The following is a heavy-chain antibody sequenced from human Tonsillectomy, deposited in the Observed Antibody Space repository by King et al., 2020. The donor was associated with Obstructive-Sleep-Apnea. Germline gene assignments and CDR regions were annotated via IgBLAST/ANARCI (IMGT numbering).Heavy chain of an antibody. CDR3: AGDRTYSSGWYEAFDI. Sequence: QLQESGPGLVKPSETLSLTCTVSGGSISSSSYYWGWIRQPPGKGLEWIGSIYYSGSTYYNPSLKSRVTISVDTSKNQFSLKLSSVTAADTAVYYCAGDRTYSSGWYEAFDIWGQGTMVTVSS. D-gene: IGHD6-19*01. J-gene: IGHJ3*02. V-gene: IGHV4-39*07. CDR1: GGSISSSSYY. CDR2: IYYSGST.